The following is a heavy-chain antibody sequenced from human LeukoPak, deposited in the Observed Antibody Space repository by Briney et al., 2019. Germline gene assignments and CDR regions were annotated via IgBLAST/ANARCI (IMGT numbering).Heavy chain of an antibody. CDR1: GFTISSYW. Sequence: PGGSLRLSCAASGFTISSYWMHWVRQAPGKGLVWVSRINSDGSSTSYADSVKGRFTISRDNAKNTLYLQMNSLRAEDTAVYYCARGPFWSGYYKSPPNWFDPWGQGTLVTVSS. CDR2: INSDGSST. V-gene: IGHV3-74*01. D-gene: IGHD3-3*01. J-gene: IGHJ5*02. CDR3: ARGPFWSGYYKSPPNWFDP.